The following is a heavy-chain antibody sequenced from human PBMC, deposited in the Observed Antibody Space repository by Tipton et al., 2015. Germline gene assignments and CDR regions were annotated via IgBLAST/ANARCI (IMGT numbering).Heavy chain of an antibody. CDR2: IQYSGST. D-gene: IGHD6-19*01. CDR3: ARQSGESSGWPSAFDI. CDR1: SDSISKYY. J-gene: IGHJ3*02. V-gene: IGHV4-59*08. Sequence: TLSLTCSVSSDSISKYYWSWIRQPPGKELEWIGYIQYSGSTNYNPSLKSRVTISLDTSKNQISLKLSSVTAADTAVYYCARQSGESSGWPSAFDIWGQGTTVTVS.